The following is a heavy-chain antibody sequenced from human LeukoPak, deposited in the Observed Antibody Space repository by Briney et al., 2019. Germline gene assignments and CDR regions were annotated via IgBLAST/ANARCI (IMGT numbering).Heavy chain of an antibody. CDR1: GFTLSNYW. Sequence: PGGSLRLSCAASGFTLSNYWMTWFRQTPGKGLEWVGNIKPDGSEKYYVDSVKGRFTISRDNAKNSLFLQMSSLRAEDTAVYYCAKVDGVLRFLEWLFDYWGQGTLVTVSS. V-gene: IGHV3-7*03. J-gene: IGHJ4*02. CDR2: IKPDGSEK. CDR3: AKVDGVLRFLEWLFDY. D-gene: IGHD3-3*01.